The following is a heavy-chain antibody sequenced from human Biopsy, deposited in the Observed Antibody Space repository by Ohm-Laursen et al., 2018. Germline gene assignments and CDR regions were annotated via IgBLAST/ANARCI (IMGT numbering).Heavy chain of an antibody. V-gene: IGHV3-9*01. Sequence: SLRLSCSASGFTVNDHAMHWVRQPPGKGLEWVSGISWDSGRIGYADSVKGRFTVSRDNAKKSLYLEMNSLKPEDTALYYCTKDLIPAGTDVWGQGTTVTVSS. CDR1: GFTVNDHA. D-gene: IGHD2-21*01. CDR2: ISWDSGRI. J-gene: IGHJ6*02. CDR3: TKDLIPAGTDV.